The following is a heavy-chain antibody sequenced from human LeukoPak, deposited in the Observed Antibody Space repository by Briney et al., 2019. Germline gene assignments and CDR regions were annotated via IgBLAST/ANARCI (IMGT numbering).Heavy chain of an antibody. CDR2: IYTGGTT. CDR3: ARGTLNSGFDS. D-gene: IGHD6-25*01. Sequence: PGGSLRLSCTASGLTVSRTYLIWVRQAPGQGLQLVSSIYTGGTTYYADSVKGRFTISRDNSKNTLHLQLTSLRADDTALYFCARGTLNSGFDSWGQGTLVTVSS. CDR1: GLTVSRTY. V-gene: IGHV3-66*01. J-gene: IGHJ4*02.